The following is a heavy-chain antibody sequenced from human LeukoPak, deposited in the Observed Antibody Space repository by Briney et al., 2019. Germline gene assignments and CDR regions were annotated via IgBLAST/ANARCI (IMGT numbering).Heavy chain of an antibody. CDR1: GFTFSSYG. V-gene: IGHV3-33*01. J-gene: IGHJ6*02. CDR2: IWYDGSNK. CDR3: ARDSGSYRYYFYGMDV. Sequence: GGSLRLSCAASGFTFSSYGMHWVRQAPGKGLEWVAVIWYDGSNKYYADSVKGRFTISRDNSKNTLYLQMNSLRAEDTAVYYCARDSGSYRYYFYGMDVWGQGTTVTVSS. D-gene: IGHD1-26*01.